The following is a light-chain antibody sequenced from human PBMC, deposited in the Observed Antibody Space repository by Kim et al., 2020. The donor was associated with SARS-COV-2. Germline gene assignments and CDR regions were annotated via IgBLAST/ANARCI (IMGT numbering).Light chain of an antibody. CDR1: SGRIARIY. Sequence: GTTVTSSCTRTSGRIARIYVQGYQPRPGSAPTTVIYEDNQRPSGVPDRFSGSIDSSSNSASLTISGLKTEDDSDYYCQSYDSGIWVFGGGTKVTVL. CDR2: EDN. J-gene: IGLJ3*02. V-gene: IGLV6-57*03. CDR3: QSYDSGIWV.